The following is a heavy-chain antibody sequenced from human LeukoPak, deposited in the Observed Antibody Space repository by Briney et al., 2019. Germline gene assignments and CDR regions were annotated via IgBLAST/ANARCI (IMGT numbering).Heavy chain of an antibody. J-gene: IGHJ5*02. CDR2: IIPIFGTA. V-gene: IGHV1-69*13. Sequence: GASVKVSCKASGGTFSSYAISWVRHAPGQGLEWMGGIIPIFGTANYAQKFQGRVTITADESTNTAYMELSSLRSEDTAVYYCARTRDYGDYTWSDPWGRGTLVTVSS. CDR1: GGTFSSYA. D-gene: IGHD4-17*01. CDR3: ARTRDYGDYTWSDP.